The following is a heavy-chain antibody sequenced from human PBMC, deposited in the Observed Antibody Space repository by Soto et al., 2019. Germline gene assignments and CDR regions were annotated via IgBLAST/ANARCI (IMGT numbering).Heavy chain of an antibody. D-gene: IGHD6-13*01. CDR2: IYYSGST. CDR1: GVSISSGDYY. CDR3: ASRHSNPYLDD. J-gene: IGHJ4*02. Sequence: SETLSLTCTVSGVSISSGDYYWSLIRQPPGKGLEWIGSIYYSGSTYYNPSLKSRVTISVDTSKNQFSLKLNSVTAADTAGDDCASRHSNPYLDDWGQGTLGTGSS. V-gene: IGHV4-30-4*01.